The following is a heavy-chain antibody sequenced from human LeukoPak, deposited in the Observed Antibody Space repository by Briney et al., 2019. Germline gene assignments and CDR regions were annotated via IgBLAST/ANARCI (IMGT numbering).Heavy chain of an antibody. CDR1: GFTFSSYE. D-gene: IGHD6-19*01. J-gene: IGHJ4*02. CDR3: GGSTSSGSLDF. CDR2: ISGDGSFT. V-gene: IGHV3-74*01. Sequence: GGSLRLSCAASGFTFSSYEMNWVRQAPGKGLVWVSRISGDGSFTVYADSVKGRFTISRDNAKNTLYLQLNSLTAEDTAVYYCGGSTSSGSLDFWGQGTLVTVSA.